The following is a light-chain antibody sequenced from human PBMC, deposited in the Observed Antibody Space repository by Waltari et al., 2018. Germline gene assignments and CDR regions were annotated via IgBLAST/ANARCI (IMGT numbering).Light chain of an antibody. Sequence: QSPLTQPASVSGSPGPSMTISCTGTTLDVGVYDFVSWYQQYPGKAPKLIIYEVSNRPSGISNRFSGSKSGNTASLTISGLLAEDEADYYCSSHSSSASYVFGTGTEVTV. CDR3: SSHSSSASYV. J-gene: IGLJ1*01. V-gene: IGLV2-14*01. CDR2: EVS. CDR1: TLDVGVYDF.